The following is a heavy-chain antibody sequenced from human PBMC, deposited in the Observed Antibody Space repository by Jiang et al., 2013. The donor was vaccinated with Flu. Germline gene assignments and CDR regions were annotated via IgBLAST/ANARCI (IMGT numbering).Heavy chain of an antibody. CDR3: ARDPGGSGYYSLDY. D-gene: IGHD3-3*01. V-gene: IGHV1-46*01. J-gene: IGHJ4*02. Sequence: WVRQAPGQGLEWMGIINPSGGSTSYAQKFQGRVTMTRDTSTSTVYMELSSLRSEDTAVYYCARDPGGSGYYSLDYWGQGTLVTVSS. CDR2: INPSGGST.